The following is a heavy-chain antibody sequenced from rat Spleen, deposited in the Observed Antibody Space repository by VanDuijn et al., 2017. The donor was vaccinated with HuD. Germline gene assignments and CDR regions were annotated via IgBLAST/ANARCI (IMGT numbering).Heavy chain of an antibody. Sequence: EVQLQESGPGLVRPSQSLSLTCSVTGYSITSGYRWNWIRKFPGNELEWMGYINSAGSTIYNPSLQSRISITRDTSRNQFFLQVNSVTTEDTATYYCARSDGTHYYLPFANWGQGTVVTVSS. CDR3: ARSDGTHYYLPFAN. J-gene: IGHJ3*01. V-gene: IGHV3-3*01. CDR1: GYSITSGYR. D-gene: IGHD1-12*02. CDR2: INSAGST.